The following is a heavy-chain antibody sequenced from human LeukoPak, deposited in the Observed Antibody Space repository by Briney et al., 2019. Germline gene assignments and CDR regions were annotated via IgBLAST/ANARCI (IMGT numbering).Heavy chain of an antibody. D-gene: IGHD6-19*01. CDR2: INHSGST. Sequence: SETLSLTCTVSGGSISSYYWSWIRQPPGKGLEWIGEINHSGSTNYNPSLKSRVTISVDTSKNQFSLKLSSVTAADTAVYYCARWPLAGIDYWGQGTLVTVSS. CDR3: ARWPLAGIDY. J-gene: IGHJ4*02. V-gene: IGHV4-34*01. CDR1: GGSISSYY.